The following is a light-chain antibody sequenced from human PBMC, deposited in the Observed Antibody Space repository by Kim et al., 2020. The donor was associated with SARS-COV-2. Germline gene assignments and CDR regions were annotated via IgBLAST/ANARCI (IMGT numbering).Light chain of an antibody. CDR3: QQSYSTPWLS. V-gene: IGKV1-39*01. CDR2: AAS. J-gene: IGKJ4*01. CDR1: QSIGTR. Sequence: AVGDRITIACRASQSIGTRLNWDQQRPGKAPKLLFYAASSLQSGVPSRFSGTGSGTDFTLIISSLQPEDFVTYYCQQSYSTPWLSFGGGTNVDIK.